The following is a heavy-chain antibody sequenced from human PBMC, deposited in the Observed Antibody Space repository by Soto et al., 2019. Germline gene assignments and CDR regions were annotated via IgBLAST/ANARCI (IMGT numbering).Heavy chain of an antibody. CDR2: IWYDGSNK. CDR3: ARDAPYYYDSSGPPAPFDY. J-gene: IGHJ4*02. D-gene: IGHD3-22*01. V-gene: IGHV3-33*01. CDR1: GFTFSSYG. Sequence: PGGSLRLSCAASGFTFSSYGMHWVRQAPGKGLEWVAVIWYDGSNKYYADSVKGRFTISRDNSKNTLYLQMNSLRAEDTAVYYCARDAPYYYDSSGPPAPFDYWGQGTLVTVSS.